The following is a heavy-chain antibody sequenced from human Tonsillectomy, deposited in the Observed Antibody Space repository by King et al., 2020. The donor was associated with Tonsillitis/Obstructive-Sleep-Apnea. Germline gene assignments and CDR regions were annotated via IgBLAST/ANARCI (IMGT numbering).Heavy chain of an antibody. CDR1: GFTVSSNY. J-gene: IGHJ4*02. Sequence: QLVESGGGLVQPGGSLRLSCAASGFTVSSNYMSWVRQAPGKGLEWVSVIYCGGSTYYADSVKGRFTISRHNSKNTLYLQMNSLGAEDTAVYYCARSLGSSGAIFDYWGQGTLVTVSS. CDR2: IYCGGST. CDR3: ARSLGSSGAIFDY. V-gene: IGHV3-53*04. D-gene: IGHD3-22*01.